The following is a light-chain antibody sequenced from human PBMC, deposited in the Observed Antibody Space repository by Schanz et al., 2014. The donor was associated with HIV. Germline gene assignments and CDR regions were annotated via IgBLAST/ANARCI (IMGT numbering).Light chain of an antibody. Sequence: QSVLTQPPSASGTPGQRVTISCSGSSSNVGSNTVNWYQHLPGTAPKLLLYNSYHRPSGVPDRFSGSRSGTSASLAISGLQSGDEADYYCATWDTNLSAGVFGGGTKLTVL. CDR3: ATWDTNLSAGV. CDR2: NSY. CDR1: SSNVGSNT. J-gene: IGLJ3*02. V-gene: IGLV1-44*01.